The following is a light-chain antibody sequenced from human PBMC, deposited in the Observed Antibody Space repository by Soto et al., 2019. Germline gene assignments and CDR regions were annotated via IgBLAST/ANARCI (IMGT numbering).Light chain of an antibody. CDR3: QQYNNWPPDRT. CDR1: QSVGSN. Sequence: EIVMTQSPATLSVSPGERATLSCRASQSVGSNLAWYQQKPGQAPRLLIYGASTRATGIPARFSGSGSGTEFTLTISRLQSEDFASYFCQQYNNWPPDRTFGQGTKGEIK. J-gene: IGKJ1*01. CDR2: GAS. V-gene: IGKV3-15*01.